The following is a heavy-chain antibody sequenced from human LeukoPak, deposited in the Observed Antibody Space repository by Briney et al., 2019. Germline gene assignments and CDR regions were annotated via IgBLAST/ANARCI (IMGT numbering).Heavy chain of an antibody. J-gene: IGHJ4*02. CDR3: ARRANYFDY. V-gene: IGHV4-59*08. CDR2: IYYSGST. Sequence: SETLSLTCTVSGGSISSYYWSWIRQPPGKGLEWIGYIYYSGSTNYNPSLKSRVTISVDTSKNQFSLRLSSVTAADTAVYYCARRANYFDYWGQGTLVTVSS. D-gene: IGHD5-12*01. CDR1: GGSISSYY.